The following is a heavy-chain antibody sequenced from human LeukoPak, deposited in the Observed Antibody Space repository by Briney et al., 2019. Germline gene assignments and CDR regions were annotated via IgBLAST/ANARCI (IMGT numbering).Heavy chain of an antibody. CDR1: GGSISSYY. V-gene: IGHV4-59*01. CDR3: AREGRYYDSSGYYPLDY. J-gene: IGHJ4*02. D-gene: IGHD3-22*01. Sequence: PSETLSLTCTVSGGSISSYYWSWIRQPPGKGLGWIGYIYYSGSTNYNPSLKSRVTISVDTSKNQFSLKLSSVTAADTAVYYCAREGRYYDSSGYYPLDYWGQGTLVTVSS. CDR2: IYYSGST.